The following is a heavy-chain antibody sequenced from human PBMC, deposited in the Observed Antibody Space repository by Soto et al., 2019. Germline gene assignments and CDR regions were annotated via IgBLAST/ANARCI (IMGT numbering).Heavy chain of an antibody. V-gene: IGHV4-30-4*01. CDR1: GDSVSNGDYS. CDR2: IYYIAGP. D-gene: IGHD7-27*01. Sequence: SETLSLTCSVSGDSVSNGDYSWSWIRQPPGKGLEWIGYIYYIAGPYYNPSLQSRVTISMDTSKNQVSLNLTSVTAADTAVYFCARGRYCLTGRCFPNWFDSWGQGALVTVSS. J-gene: IGHJ5*01. CDR3: ARGRYCLTGRCFPNWFDS.